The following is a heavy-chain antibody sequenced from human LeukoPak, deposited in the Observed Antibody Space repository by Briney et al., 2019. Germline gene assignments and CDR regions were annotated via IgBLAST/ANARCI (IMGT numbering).Heavy chain of an antibody. CDR2: IYTSGST. Sequence: SETLSLTCTVSGGSVNNYYWNWIRQPAGKGLEWIGRIYTSGSTNYNPSLKSRVTISVDTSKNQFSLKLSSVTAADTAVYYCARGYPPQLLWFGELSGAFDIWGQGTMVTVSS. V-gene: IGHV4-4*07. CDR1: GGSVNNYY. CDR3: ARGYPPQLLWFGELSGAFDI. D-gene: IGHD3-10*01. J-gene: IGHJ3*02.